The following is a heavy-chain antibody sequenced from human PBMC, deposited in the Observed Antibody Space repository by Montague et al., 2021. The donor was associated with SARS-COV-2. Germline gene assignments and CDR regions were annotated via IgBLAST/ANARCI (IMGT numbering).Heavy chain of an antibody. CDR3: TGADNYGS. D-gene: IGHD4-17*01. CDR2: ISGSGGSI. J-gene: IGHJ5*02. CDR1: GFTFSSFT. V-gene: IGHV3-23*01. Sequence: SLRLSWAASGFTFSSFTMSWVRLAPGKGLEWVSTISGSGGSIWYADSVKGRFTISRDNSKSTLFLQMNSLRAEDTALYYCTGADNYGSWGRGTLVTVSS.